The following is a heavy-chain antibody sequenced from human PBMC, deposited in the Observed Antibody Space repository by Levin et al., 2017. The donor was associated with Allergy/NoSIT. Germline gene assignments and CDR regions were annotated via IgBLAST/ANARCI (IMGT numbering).Heavy chain of an antibody. CDR3: ARSSHYDILTGYYKGAFDI. CDR1: GGSISSGSYY. D-gene: IGHD3-9*01. J-gene: IGHJ3*02. Sequence: SETLSLTCTVSGGSISSGSYYWSWIRQPAGTGLEWIGRIYTSGSTNYNPSLKSRVTISVDTSKNQFSLKLSSVTAADTAVYYCARSSHYDILTGYYKGAFDIWGQGTMVTVSS. V-gene: IGHV4-61*02. CDR2: IYTSGST.